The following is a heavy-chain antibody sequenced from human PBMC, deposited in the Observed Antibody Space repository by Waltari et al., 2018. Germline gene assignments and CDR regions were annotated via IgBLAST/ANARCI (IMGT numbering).Heavy chain of an antibody. CDR1: GFTFSSYG. V-gene: IGHV3-33*06. Sequence: QVQLVESGGGVVQPGRSLRLSCAASGFTFSSYGMHWVRQAPGKGLEWVAVIWYDGSNKYYADSVKGRFTISRDNSKNTLSLQMNTLRVEDTAVYYCAKGVVVPTTYFQHWGQGTLVTVSS. CDR2: IWYDGSNK. D-gene: IGHD2-15*01. CDR3: AKGVVVPTTYFQH. J-gene: IGHJ1*01.